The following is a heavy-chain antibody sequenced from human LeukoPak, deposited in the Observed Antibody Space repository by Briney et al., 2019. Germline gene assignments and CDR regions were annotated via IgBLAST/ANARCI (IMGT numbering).Heavy chain of an antibody. CDR3: ARDVSGWEFPPHDY. Sequence: GGSLRLSCAASGFTFSSYSLNWVRQAPGKGLEWVSSISSSSNYIYYADSVKGRFTISRDNAKNSLYLQMNSLRAEDTAVYYCARDVSGWEFPPHDYWGQGTLVTVSS. J-gene: IGHJ4*02. D-gene: IGHD6-19*01. CDR2: ISSSSNYI. CDR1: GFTFSSYS. V-gene: IGHV3-21*01.